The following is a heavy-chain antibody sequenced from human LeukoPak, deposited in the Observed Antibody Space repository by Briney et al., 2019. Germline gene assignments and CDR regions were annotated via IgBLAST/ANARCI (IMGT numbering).Heavy chain of an antibody. CDR2: ILNDGTNK. CDR3: VSAYGGLLDY. J-gene: IGHJ4*02. V-gene: IGHV3-30*02. CDR1: GFTFSTYA. Sequence: PGGSLRLSCAASGFTFSTYAMHWVRQAPGKGLEWVASILNDGTNKNRVDSVKGRFTISRDNSKNTLFLQMDSLRPEDTAVYYCVSAYGGLLDYWGQGALVTVSS. D-gene: IGHD3-16*01.